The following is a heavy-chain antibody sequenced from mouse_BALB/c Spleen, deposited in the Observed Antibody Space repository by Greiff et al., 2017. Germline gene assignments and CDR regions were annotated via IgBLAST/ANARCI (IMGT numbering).Heavy chain of an antibody. CDR3: ARNDGNYVVFAY. J-gene: IGHJ3*01. CDR1: GFSLTSYG. V-gene: IGHV2-4-1*01. Sequence: VQLVESGPGLVQPSQSLSITCTVSGFSLTSYGVHWVRQSPGKGLEWLGVIWSGGSTDYNAAFISRLSISKDNSKSQVFFKMNSLQADDTAIYYCARNDGNYVVFAYWGQGTLVTVSA. D-gene: IGHD2-1*01. CDR2: IWSGGST.